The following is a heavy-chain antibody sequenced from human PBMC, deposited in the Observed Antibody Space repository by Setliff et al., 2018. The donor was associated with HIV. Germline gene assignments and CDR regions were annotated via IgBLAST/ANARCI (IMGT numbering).Heavy chain of an antibody. CDR2: MHYSGST. D-gene: IGHD5-12*01. J-gene: IGHJ5*02. Sequence: TLSLTCSVSGDSISSGSYYWGWIRQPPGKGLEYIGSMHYSGSTYYNPSLKSRVTISVDTSKNQFSLKLSSVTAADTAVYYCARTWWLRSNWFDPWGQGTLVTVSS. CDR1: GDSISSGSYY. CDR3: ARTWWLRSNWFDP. V-gene: IGHV4-39*01.